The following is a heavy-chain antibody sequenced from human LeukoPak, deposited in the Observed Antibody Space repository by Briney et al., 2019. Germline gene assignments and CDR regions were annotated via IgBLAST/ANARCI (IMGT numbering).Heavy chain of an antibody. CDR2: TYYRSKFYN. CDR1: GDSVSRNNAG. CDR3: VRGQWNSIYYFDS. D-gene: IGHD6-19*01. V-gene: IGHV6-1*01. J-gene: IGHJ4*02. Sequence: SQTLSLTCAISGDSVSRNNAGWNWIRQSSSRGLEWLGRTYYRSKFYNDYAVSVQSRITIDPDTSRNQFSLQLNSVTPEDTAIYYCVRGQWNSIYYFDSWGQGTLVTVSS.